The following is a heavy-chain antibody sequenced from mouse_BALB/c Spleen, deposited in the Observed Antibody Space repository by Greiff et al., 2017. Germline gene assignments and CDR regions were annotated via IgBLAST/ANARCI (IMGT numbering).Heavy chain of an antibody. V-gene: IGHV1S22*01. CDR1: GYTFTSYW. CDR2: IYPGSGST. J-gene: IGHJ1*01. CDR3: ARKDRYFDV. Sequence: LQQPGSELVRPGASVKLSCKASGYTFTSYWMHWVKQRHGQGLEWIGNIYPGSGSTNYDEKFKSKGTLTVDTSSSTAYMHLSSLTSEDSAVYYCARKDRYFDVWGAGTTVTVSS.